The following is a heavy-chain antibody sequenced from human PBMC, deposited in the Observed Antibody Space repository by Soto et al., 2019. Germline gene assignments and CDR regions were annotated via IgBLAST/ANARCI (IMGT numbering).Heavy chain of an antibody. CDR3: ANDRSTYYLVPPFVL. J-gene: IGHJ5*02. CDR2: ISGSGGST. CDR1: GFTFSSYA. V-gene: IGHV3-23*01. Sequence: PGGSLRLSCAASGFTFSSYAMSWVRQAPGKGLEWFSAISGSGGSTYYADSVKGRFTISRDNSKNTLYLQMNSLRAEDTAVYYCANDRSTYYLVPPFVLWGQGTLVTGSS. D-gene: IGHD3-10*01.